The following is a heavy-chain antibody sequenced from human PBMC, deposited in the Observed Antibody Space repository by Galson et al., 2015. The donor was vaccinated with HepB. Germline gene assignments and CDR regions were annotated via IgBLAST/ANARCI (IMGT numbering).Heavy chain of an antibody. Sequence: SLRLSCAASGFSFSSFGMHWVRQAPGKGLEWVAVISNDGTYKYYSDSVKGRFTISRDNSKNTLYLHMNSLRSEDTAVYYCARPKMQLWFYYMDVWGKGTSVT. D-gene: IGHD5-18*01. J-gene: IGHJ6*03. V-gene: IGHV3-30*03. CDR2: ISNDGTYK. CDR1: GFSFSSFG. CDR3: ARPKMQLWFYYMDV.